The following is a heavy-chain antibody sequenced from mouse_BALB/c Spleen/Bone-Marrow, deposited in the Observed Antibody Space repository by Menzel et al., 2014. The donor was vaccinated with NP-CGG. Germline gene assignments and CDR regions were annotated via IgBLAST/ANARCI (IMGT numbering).Heavy chain of an antibody. J-gene: IGHJ4*01. CDR2: IYPYNGGT. Sequence: VQLKDSGPELVKPGAPVKISCKASGYTFTDYNMHWVKQSHGKSLEWIGYIYPYNGGTGYNQKFKSKATLAVDNSSSTAYMGLRSLTSEDSAVYYCTRREYGNYGYAMDYWGQGTSVTVSS. CDR3: TRREYGNYGYAMDY. D-gene: IGHD2-10*02. V-gene: IGHV1S29*02. CDR1: GYTFTDYN.